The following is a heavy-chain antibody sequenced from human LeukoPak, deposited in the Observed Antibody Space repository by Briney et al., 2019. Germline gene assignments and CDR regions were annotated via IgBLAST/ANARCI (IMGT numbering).Heavy chain of an antibody. CDR1: GFTFSDYH. V-gene: IGHV3-11*06. J-gene: IGHJ4*02. CDR2: ISLSSTYT. Sequence: GGSLRLSCAASGFTFSDYHMSWIRQAPGKGLEWVSYISLSSTYTNYADSVKGRFTISRDNAKNLLYLQMNSLRVEDTAVCYCARDGWFGELDKDHFDYWGQGTLVTVSS. D-gene: IGHD3-10*01. CDR3: ARDGWFGELDKDHFDY.